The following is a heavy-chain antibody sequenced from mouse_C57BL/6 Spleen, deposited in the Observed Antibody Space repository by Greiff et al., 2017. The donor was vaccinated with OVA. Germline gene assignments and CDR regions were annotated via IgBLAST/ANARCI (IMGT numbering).Heavy chain of an antibody. CDR3: ARRYYYGSSYYAMDY. CDR2: IDPSDSYT. J-gene: IGHJ4*01. D-gene: IGHD1-1*01. V-gene: IGHV1-50*01. CDR1: GYTFTGYW. Sequence: QVQLQQPGAELVKPGASVKLSCKASGYTFTGYWMQWVKQRPGQGLEWIGEIDPSDSYTNYNQKFKGKATLTVDTSSSTAYMQLSSLTSEDSAVYYCARRYYYGSSYYAMDYWGQGTSVTVSS.